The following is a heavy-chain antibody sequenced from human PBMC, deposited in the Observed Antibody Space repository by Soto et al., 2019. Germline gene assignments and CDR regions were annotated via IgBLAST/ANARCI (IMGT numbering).Heavy chain of an antibody. CDR3: ARATTADYYYGLDV. CDR2: INPTSGGT. D-gene: IGHD4-17*01. V-gene: IGHV1-2*02. CDR1: GYTFSGYY. Sequence: ASVKVSCKASGYTFSGYYIHWVRQAPGQGLEWMGWINPTSGGTNYAQKFQGRVTMTRDTPITTAYMELSSLRSDDTAVYYCARATTADYYYGLDVWGQGTTVTVSS. J-gene: IGHJ6*02.